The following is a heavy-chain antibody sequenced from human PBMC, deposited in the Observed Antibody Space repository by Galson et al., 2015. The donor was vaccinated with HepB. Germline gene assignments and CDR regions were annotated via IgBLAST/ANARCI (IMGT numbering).Heavy chain of an antibody. Sequence: SLRLSCAASGFTFSSYGMHWVRQAPGKGLEWVAFIWYDETKKYYADSVKGRFTISRDNSKNTLYLQMNSLRAEDTAVFYCARDLGQLVDYWGQGTLVTVSS. D-gene: IGHD6-6*01. CDR1: GFTFSSYG. V-gene: IGHV3-33*01. CDR3: ARDLGQLVDY. CDR2: IWYDETKK. J-gene: IGHJ4*02.